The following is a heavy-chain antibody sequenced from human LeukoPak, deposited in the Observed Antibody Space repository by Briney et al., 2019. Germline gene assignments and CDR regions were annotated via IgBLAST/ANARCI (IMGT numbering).Heavy chain of an antibody. D-gene: IGHD4-17*01. CDR2: MSPNSGNT. CDR1: GYTFTSYD. J-gene: IGHJ4*02. V-gene: IGHV1-8*03. Sequence: ASVKVSCKASGYTFTSYDINWVRQATGQGLEWMGWMSPNSGNTGYAQKFQGRVTITRDTSARIAYMELSSLTSDDMSVYYCARGIWSTTVTAYYLDYWGQGTLVTVSS. CDR3: ARGIWSTTVTAYYLDY.